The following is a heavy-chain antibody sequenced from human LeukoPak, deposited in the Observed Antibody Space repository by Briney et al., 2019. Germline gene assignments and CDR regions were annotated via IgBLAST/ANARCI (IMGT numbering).Heavy chain of an antibody. Sequence: SETLSLTCTVSGGSISSYYWSRIRQPPGKGLEWIGYIYYSGSTNYNPSLKSRVTISVDTSKNQFSLKLNSVTTADTAVYYCASGWELPAFDSWGQGTLVTVSS. CDR2: IYYSGST. V-gene: IGHV4-59*01. CDR3: ASGWELPAFDS. J-gene: IGHJ4*02. CDR1: GGSISSYY. D-gene: IGHD1-26*01.